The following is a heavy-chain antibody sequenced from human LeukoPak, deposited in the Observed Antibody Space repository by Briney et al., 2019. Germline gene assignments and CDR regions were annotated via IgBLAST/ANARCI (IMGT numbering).Heavy chain of an antibody. J-gene: IGHJ5*02. D-gene: IGHD3-3*01. Sequence: SETLSLTCTVSGGSISSSSYYWGWIRQPPGKGLEWIGSIYYSGSTYYNPSLKSRVTISVDTSKNQFPLKLSSVTAADTAVYYCARSGDFGVVHWFDPWGQGTLVTVSS. CDR3: ARSGDFGVVHWFDP. CDR1: GGSISSSSYY. V-gene: IGHV4-39*01. CDR2: IYYSGST.